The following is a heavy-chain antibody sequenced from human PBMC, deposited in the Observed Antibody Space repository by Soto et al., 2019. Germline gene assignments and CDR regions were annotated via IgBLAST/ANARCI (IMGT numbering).Heavy chain of an antibody. D-gene: IGHD4-17*01. Sequence: PSETLSFTCSVSGGSISNNYLSWIRQPPGKGLEWIGYIYYSGGTNYNPSLKSRVIISVDMSKNQFSLKLSSVTAADTAVYYCARRYGASFDYWGQGTLVTVS. CDR3: ARRYGASFDY. V-gene: IGHV4-59*01. CDR2: IYYSGGT. CDR1: GGSISNNY. J-gene: IGHJ4*02.